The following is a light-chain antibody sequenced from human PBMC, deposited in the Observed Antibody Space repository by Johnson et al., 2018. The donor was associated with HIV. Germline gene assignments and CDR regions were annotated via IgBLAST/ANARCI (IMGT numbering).Light chain of an antibody. CDR1: SSNVGSSF. CDR3: GTWDSSLTSYV. V-gene: IGLV1-51*01. J-gene: IGLJ1*01. Sequence: QSVLTQPPSVSAAPGQTVTISCSGSSSNVGSSFVSWYRQVPGTAPKLLIYDNNRRPSGVPDRFSGSKSGTSATLGITGLQTGDEADYYCGTWDSSLTSYVFGAGTKVTVL. CDR2: DNN.